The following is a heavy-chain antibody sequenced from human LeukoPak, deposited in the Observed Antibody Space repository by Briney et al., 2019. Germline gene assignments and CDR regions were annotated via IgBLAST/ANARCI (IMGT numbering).Heavy chain of an antibody. CDR1: GGSFSGYY. J-gene: IGHJ3*02. CDR3: AKSNGYGLVDI. D-gene: IGHD3-10*01. Sequence: SETLSLTCAVYGGSFSGYYWSWIRQPPGKGLEWIGEINHGGSTNYNPSLKSRVTISLDTSRNQFSLKLDSVTAADTAVYYCAKSNGYGLVDIWGQGTMVTVSS. V-gene: IGHV4-34*01. CDR2: INHGGST.